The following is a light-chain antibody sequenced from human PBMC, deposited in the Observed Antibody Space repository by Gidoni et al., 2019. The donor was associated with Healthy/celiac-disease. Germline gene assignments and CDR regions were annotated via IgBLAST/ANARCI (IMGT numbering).Light chain of an antibody. CDR3: QQYNNWPQT. CDR1: QSVSSN. Sequence: EIEMTQAPATLSVSPGDSATPSCRASQSVSSNLSWYHQKPGQAPRLLIYGASTRATCIPARFSGSGSGTEFTLTISSLQSEAFAVYYCQQYNNWPQTFXQXTQVEIK. CDR2: GAS. V-gene: IGKV3-15*01. J-gene: IGKJ1*01.